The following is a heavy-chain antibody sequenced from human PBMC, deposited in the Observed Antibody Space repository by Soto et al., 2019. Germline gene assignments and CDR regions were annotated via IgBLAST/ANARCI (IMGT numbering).Heavy chain of an antibody. CDR3: ARPVGYSYRLDAFDI. CDR2: IIPIFGTA. Sequence: SXKVSFMASGGTXISYAISGVRQAPGQGLEWMGGIIPIFGTANYAQKFQVRVTIIADESTITAYMELSSLRSEDTAVYYCARPVGYSYRLDAFDIWGQGTMVTVSS. J-gene: IGHJ3*02. D-gene: IGHD5-18*01. V-gene: IGHV1-69*13. CDR1: GGTXISYA.